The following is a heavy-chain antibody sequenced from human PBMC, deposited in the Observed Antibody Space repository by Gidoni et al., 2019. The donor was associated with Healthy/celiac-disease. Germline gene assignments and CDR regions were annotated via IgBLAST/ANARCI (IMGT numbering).Heavy chain of an antibody. J-gene: IGHJ6*02. V-gene: IGHV4-61*01. CDR3: AREGRYYYDSSGQAQGYYYGMDV. Sequence: QVQLQESGPGLVKPSETLSLTCTVSGGSFSSGSYYWNWLRQPPGKGLEWIGYIYSRGSTNYNPSLKSRVTISVDTAKNQFSLKLSSVTAADTAVYYGAREGRYYYDSSGQAQGYYYGMDVWGQGTTVTVSS. CDR1: GGSFSSGSYY. D-gene: IGHD3-22*01. CDR2: IYSRGST.